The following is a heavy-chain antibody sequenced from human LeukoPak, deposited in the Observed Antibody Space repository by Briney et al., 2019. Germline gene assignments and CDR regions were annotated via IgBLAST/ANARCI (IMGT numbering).Heavy chain of an antibody. CDR3: ARYYYDYVWGSETNWFDP. CDR1: GGSISSSSYY. V-gene: IGHV4-39*07. J-gene: IGHJ5*02. D-gene: IGHD3-16*01. Sequence: SETLSLTCTVSGGSISSSSYYWGWIRQSPGKGLEWIGSIYYSGSTYYNPSLKSRVTISVDTSKNQFSLKLSSVTAADTAVYYCARYYYDYVWGSETNWFDPWGQGTLVTVSS. CDR2: IYYSGST.